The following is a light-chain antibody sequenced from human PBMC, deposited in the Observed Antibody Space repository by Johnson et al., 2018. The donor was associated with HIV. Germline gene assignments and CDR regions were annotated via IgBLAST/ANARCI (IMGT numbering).Light chain of an antibody. V-gene: IGLV1-51*02. J-gene: IGLJ1*01. Sequence: QSVLTQPPSVSAAPGQRVNISCSGHSSNIENYFVSWYQQLPGAAHRLLIYEDYKRPSGIPDRFSGSKSGASATLAITGLQTGDEADYYCGVWDASLSPHYVFGTGTTITVL. CDR2: EDY. CDR1: SSNIENYF. CDR3: GVWDASLSPHYV.